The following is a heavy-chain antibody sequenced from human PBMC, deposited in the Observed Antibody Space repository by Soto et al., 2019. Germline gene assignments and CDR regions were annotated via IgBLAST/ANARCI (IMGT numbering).Heavy chain of an antibody. Sequence: EVQLVESGGGLVQPGGSLRLSCAASGFTFSSYSINCVRQAPGKGLEWFSYITSDSSTISYADSVKGRFTVSRDNAKNSLYLQINSLRDEDTAVYYCARVGRGVYGMDVWGQGTSVTVSS. CDR3: ARVGRGVYGMDV. J-gene: IGHJ6*02. CDR2: ITSDSSTI. V-gene: IGHV3-48*02. CDR1: GFTFSSYS. D-gene: IGHD2-8*01.